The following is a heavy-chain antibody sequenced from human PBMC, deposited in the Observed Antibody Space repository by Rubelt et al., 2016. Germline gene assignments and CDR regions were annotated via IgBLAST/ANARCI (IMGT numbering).Heavy chain of an antibody. J-gene: IGHJ6*02. CDR3: AKVSIPSQLLYYYGMDV. V-gene: IGHV3-23*01. D-gene: IGHD2-2*01. Sequence: GLEWVSAISGSGGSTYYADSVKGRFTISRDNSKNTLYLQMNSLRAEDTAVYYCAKVSIPSQLLYYYGMDVWGQGTTVTVSS. CDR2: ISGSGGST.